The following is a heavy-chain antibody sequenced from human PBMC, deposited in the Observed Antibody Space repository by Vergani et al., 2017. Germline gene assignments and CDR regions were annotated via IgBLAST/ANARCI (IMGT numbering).Heavy chain of an antibody. Sequence: QVQLVQSGAEVKKPGASVKVSCKASGYTFTSYAMHLVRQAPGQRLEWMGWINAGNGNTKYSQKFQGRVTITRDTSASTAYMELSSLRSEDTAVYYCARDYSSGWSFDYWGQGTLVTVSS. J-gene: IGHJ4*02. CDR1: GYTFTSYA. CDR2: INAGNGNT. D-gene: IGHD6-19*01. CDR3: ARDYSSGWSFDY. V-gene: IGHV1-3*01.